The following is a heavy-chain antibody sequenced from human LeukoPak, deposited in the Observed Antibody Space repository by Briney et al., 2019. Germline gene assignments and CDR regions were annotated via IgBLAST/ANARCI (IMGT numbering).Heavy chain of an antibody. J-gene: IGHJ3*02. D-gene: IGHD3-22*01. CDR1: GGSISSHY. Sequence: SETLALTCTVSGGSISSHYWSWIRQPPGKGLEWVGYIYYSGSTNYNPSLKSRVTISVDTSKIQFSLKLSSVTAADTAVYYCASTRPDYYDSSGYYLEAFDIWGQGTMVTVSS. CDR2: IYYSGST. CDR3: ASTRPDYYDSSGYYLEAFDI. V-gene: IGHV4-59*11.